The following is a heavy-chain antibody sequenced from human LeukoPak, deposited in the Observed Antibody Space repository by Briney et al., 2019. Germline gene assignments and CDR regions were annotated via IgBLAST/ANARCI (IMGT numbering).Heavy chain of an antibody. CDR2: IYSGGST. CDR3: AKAEIAAPLFHHYMDV. J-gene: IGHJ6*03. V-gene: IGHV3-66*01. Sequence: GGSLRLSCAASGFTVSSNYMSWVRQAPGKGLEWVSVIYSGGSTYYADSVKGRFTISRDNSKKTPYLQTNSLRAEDTAVYYCAKAEIAAPLFHHYMDVWDKGTTVTVSS. D-gene: IGHD6-6*01. CDR1: GFTVSSNY.